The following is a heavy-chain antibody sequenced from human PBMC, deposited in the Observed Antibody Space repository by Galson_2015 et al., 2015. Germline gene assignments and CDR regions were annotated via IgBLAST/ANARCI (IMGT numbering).Heavy chain of an antibody. D-gene: IGHD2-15*01. CDR2: INPSGGST. CDR3: ARMGLGLLGAVYFYYGMDV. J-gene: IGHJ6*02. V-gene: IGHV1-46*01. Sequence: SVKVSCKASGYTFTSYYMHWVRQAPGQGLEWMGIINPSGGSTSYAQKFQGRVTMTRDTSTSTVYMELSSLRSEDTAVYYCARMGLGLLGAVYFYYGMDVWGQGTTVTVSS. CDR1: GYTFTSYY.